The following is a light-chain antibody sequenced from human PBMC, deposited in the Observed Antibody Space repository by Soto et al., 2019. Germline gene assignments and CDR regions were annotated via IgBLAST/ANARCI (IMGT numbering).Light chain of an antibody. Sequence: DIQMTQSPSSVSAAVGDRVTITCRASRGVSSSLAWYQQKPGKAPKLLIYAASSLQSGLPSRFSGSGSGTDFTLTISSLQPEDFATYYCQQANSLPLTFGGGTKVEIK. CDR3: QQANSLPLT. V-gene: IGKV1-12*01. J-gene: IGKJ4*01. CDR2: AAS. CDR1: RGVSSS.